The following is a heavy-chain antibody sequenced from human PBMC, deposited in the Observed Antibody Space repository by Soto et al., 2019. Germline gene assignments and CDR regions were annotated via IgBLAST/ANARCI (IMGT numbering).Heavy chain of an antibody. CDR2: IYYSGST. Sequence: TSETLSLTCTVCGGSISSGYYYWSWIRQPPGKGLEWIGYIYYSGSTYYNPSIKSRVTISVDTSKNQFSLKLSSVTAADTDVYYCARSIPIFGAYKWFDPLGQRTLLTVSS. CDR3: ARSIPIFGAYKWFDP. CDR1: GGSISSGYYY. J-gene: IGHJ5*02. D-gene: IGHD3-3*01. V-gene: IGHV4-30-4*01.